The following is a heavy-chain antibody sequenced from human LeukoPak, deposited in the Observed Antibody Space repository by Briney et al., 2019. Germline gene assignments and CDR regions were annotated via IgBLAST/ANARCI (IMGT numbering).Heavy chain of an antibody. Sequence: GGSLRLSCAASGFSFDTYWMNWVRQFPGGGLEWVANIKPDRSAEYYVDSVKGRFTISRDNVKNLVYLQLKSLRTEDTAVYYCSGRSGFSSIYWGQGTLVTVSS. CDR2: IKPDRSAE. CDR1: GFSFDTYW. CDR3: SGRSGFSSIY. D-gene: IGHD2-2*01. J-gene: IGHJ4*02. V-gene: IGHV3-7*01.